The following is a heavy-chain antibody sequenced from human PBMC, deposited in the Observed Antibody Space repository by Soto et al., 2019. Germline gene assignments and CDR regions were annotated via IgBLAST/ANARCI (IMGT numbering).Heavy chain of an antibody. D-gene: IGHD2-2*01. V-gene: IGHV4-39*01. CDR3: ARHHSTTMAPVPIDY. CDR2: IYYSGST. Sequence: LSLTCTFSGGSISSSSYYCGWIRQPPGKGLAWIGSIYYSGSTYNNPSLKSRVTISVDTSKNQFSLKLSSVTAADTAVYYCARHHSTTMAPVPIDYWGQGTLVTVSS. J-gene: IGHJ4*02. CDR1: GGSISSSSYY.